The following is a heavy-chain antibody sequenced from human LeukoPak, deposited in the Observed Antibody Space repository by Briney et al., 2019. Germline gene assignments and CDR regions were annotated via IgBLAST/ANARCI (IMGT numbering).Heavy chain of an antibody. J-gene: IGHJ4*02. CDR2: ISSSSSTI. V-gene: IGHV3-48*04. CDR1: GFTFSNYA. Sequence: GGSLRLSCAASGFTFSNYAMSWVRQAPGKGLEWVSYISSSSSTIYYADSVKGRFTISRDNAKNSLCLQMNSLRAEDTAVYYCARDMVRGVIGVDYWGQGTLVTVSS. D-gene: IGHD3-10*01. CDR3: ARDMVRGVIGVDY.